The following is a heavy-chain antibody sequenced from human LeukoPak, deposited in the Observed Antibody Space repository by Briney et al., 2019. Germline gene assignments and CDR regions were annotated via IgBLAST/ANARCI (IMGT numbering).Heavy chain of an antibody. D-gene: IGHD3-22*01. V-gene: IGHV3-21*01. CDR2: ISSSSSYI. CDR1: GFTFSSYS. CDR3: ARNGIVVVTPANYFDY. J-gene: IGHJ4*02. Sequence: SGGSLRLSCAASGFTFSSYSMNWVRQAPGKGLEWVSSISSSSSYIYYADSVKGRLTISRDNAKNSLYLQMNSLRAEDTAVYYCARNGIVVVTPANYFDYWGQGTLVTVSS.